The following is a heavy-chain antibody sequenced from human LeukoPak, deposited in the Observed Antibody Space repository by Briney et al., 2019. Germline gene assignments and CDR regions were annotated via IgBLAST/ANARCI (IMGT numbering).Heavy chain of an antibody. D-gene: IGHD4-17*01. J-gene: IGHJ4*02. V-gene: IGHV4-38-2*02. CDR3: ARARGGRSDYWLDY. CDR1: NYSITSGYY. Sequence: PSETLSLTCTVSNYSITSGYYWGWIRQPPGKGLEWIGEINHSGSTNYNPSLKSRVTISVDTSKNQFSLKLSSVTAADTAVYYCARARGGRSDYWLDYWGQGTLVTVSS. CDR2: INHSGST.